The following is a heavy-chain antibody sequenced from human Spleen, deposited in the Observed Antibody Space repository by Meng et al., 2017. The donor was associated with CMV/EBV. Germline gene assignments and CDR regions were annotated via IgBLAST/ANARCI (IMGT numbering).Heavy chain of an antibody. CDR3: ARSAPWGIAAAGSVSS. CDR1: GDSMTSGDY. CDR2: IFYTGST. V-gene: IGHV4-61*08. D-gene: IGHD6-13*01. Sequence: SETLSLTCTVSGDSMTSGDYWSWIRLSPGKGLEWIGYIFYTGSTNYNPSLKSRVTISIDTSKSQFSLKLTSVTAADTAVYYCARSAPWGIAAAGSVSSWGQGTLVTVSS. J-gene: IGHJ5*02.